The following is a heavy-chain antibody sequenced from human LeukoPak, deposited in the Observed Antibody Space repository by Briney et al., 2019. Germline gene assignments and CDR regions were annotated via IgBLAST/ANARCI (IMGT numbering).Heavy chain of an antibody. Sequence: GGSLRLSCAASGFTFSSYAMGWVRQAPGKGLEWVSGISGSGGTTYYADSVRGRFTISRGNSRNTLYLQMNSLRVEETAVYYCAKLGSGRGDSDYWGQGTLVTVSS. J-gene: IGHJ4*02. D-gene: IGHD3-10*01. CDR1: GFTFSSYA. CDR3: AKLGSGRGDSDY. V-gene: IGHV3-23*01. CDR2: ISGSGGTT.